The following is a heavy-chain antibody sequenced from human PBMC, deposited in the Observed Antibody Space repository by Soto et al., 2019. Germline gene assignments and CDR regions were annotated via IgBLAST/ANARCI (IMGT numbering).Heavy chain of an antibody. CDR2: IYYSGST. D-gene: IGHD3-10*02. V-gene: IGHV4-59*08. CDR1: GGSISSYY. CDR3: ARHSYVGAFDI. Sequence: PSETLSLTCTVSGGSISSYYWSGIRQPPGKGLEWIGYIYYSGSTNYNPSLKSRVTISVDTSKNQFSLKLSSVTAADTAVYYCARHSYVGAFDIWGQGTMVTV. J-gene: IGHJ3*02.